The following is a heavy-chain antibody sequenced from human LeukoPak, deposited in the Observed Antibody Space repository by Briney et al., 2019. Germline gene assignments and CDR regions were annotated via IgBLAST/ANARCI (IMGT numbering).Heavy chain of an antibody. V-gene: IGHV3-13*01. J-gene: IGHJ4*02. D-gene: IGHD3-16*01. CDR3: ARGTRLGVVDY. Sequence: GGSLRLSCAASGFTFSSYDMRWVRQATGKGLEWVSAIGTAGDTYYPGSVKGRFTISRENAKNSLCLQMNSLRAGDTAVYYCARGTRLGVVDYWGQGTLVTVSS. CDR2: IGTAGDT. CDR1: GFTFSSYD.